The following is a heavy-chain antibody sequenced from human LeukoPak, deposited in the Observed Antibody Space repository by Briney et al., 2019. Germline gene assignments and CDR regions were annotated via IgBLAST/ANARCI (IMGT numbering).Heavy chain of an antibody. CDR2: IIPIFGTA. J-gene: IGHJ4*02. V-gene: IGHV1-69*01. Sequence: GSSVKVSCKASGGTFSSYAISWVRQAPGQGLEWMGGIIPIFGTANYAQKFQGRVTITADESTSTAYMELSSLRSEDTAVYYCASVSQRFGGQTAYYFDYWGQGTLVTVSS. D-gene: IGHD3-10*01. CDR3: ASVSQRFGGQTAYYFDY. CDR1: GGTFSSYA.